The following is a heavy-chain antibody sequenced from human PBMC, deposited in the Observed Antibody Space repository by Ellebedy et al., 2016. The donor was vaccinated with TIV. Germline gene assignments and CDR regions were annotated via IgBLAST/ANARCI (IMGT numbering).Heavy chain of an antibody. CDR3: ASGAYDI. Sequence: GESLKISCAASGFTFSSLAMTWVRQAPGKGLEWVSYISSTETTIYYADSVKGRFTISRDNGKISLYLQMNSLTAEDTAVYYCASGAYDIWGQGTMVIVSS. V-gene: IGHV3-48*04. J-gene: IGHJ3*02. CDR1: GFTFSSLA. CDR2: ISSTETTI.